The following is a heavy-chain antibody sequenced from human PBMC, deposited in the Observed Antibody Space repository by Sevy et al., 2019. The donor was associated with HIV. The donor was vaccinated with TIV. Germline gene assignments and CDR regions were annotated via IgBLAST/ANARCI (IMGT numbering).Heavy chain of an antibody. CDR1: GFTFDDYA. Sequence: GGSLRLSCAASGFTFDDYAMHWVRQAPGKGLEWVSGISWNSGSIGYADSVKGRFTISRDNAKNSLYLQMNSLRVEDTALYYCAKSTYDFWSGLDYYGMDVWGQGTTVTVSS. V-gene: IGHV3-9*01. D-gene: IGHD3-3*01. CDR2: ISWNSGSI. J-gene: IGHJ6*02. CDR3: AKSTYDFWSGLDYYGMDV.